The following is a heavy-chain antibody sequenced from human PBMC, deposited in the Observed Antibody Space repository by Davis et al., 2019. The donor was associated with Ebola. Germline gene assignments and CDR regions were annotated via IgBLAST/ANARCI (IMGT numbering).Heavy chain of an antibody. CDR3: AKDTSNVWFDV. V-gene: IGHV3-53*01. Sequence: GESLKISCAASGINVSSNYMSWVRQAPGKGLEWVSTVGLSADTYYADYVKGRFTISRDNSKNTLYLQMNSLRVEDTAIYYCAKDTSNVWFDVWGPGTMVTVSS. J-gene: IGHJ3*01. CDR2: VGLSADT. CDR1: GINVSSNY. D-gene: IGHD6-19*01.